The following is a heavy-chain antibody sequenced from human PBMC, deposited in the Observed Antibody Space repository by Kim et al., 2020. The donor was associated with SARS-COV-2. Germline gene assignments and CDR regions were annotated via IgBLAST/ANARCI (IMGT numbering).Heavy chain of an antibody. D-gene: IGHD6-13*01. Sequence: SETLSLTCTVSGGSISSSSYYWGWIRQPPGKGLEWIGSIYYSGSTYYNPSLKSRVTISVDTSKNQFSLKLSSVTAADTAVYYCARRSSSPGHYYYYGMDVWGQGTTVTVSS. J-gene: IGHJ6*02. CDR3: ARRSSSPGHYYYYGMDV. V-gene: IGHV4-39*07. CDR1: GGSISSSSYY. CDR2: IYYSGST.